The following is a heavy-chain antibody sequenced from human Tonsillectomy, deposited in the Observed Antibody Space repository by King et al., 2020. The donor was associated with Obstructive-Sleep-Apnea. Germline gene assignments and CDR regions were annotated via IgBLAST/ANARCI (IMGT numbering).Heavy chain of an antibody. D-gene: IGHD1-26*01. CDR3: SRDWSDSGSYFRVFDAFDI. CDR2: ISSSSSYT. CDR1: GFTFSDYY. J-gene: IGHJ3*02. V-gene: IGHV3-11*06. Sequence: QLVQSGGGLVKPGGSLRLSCAASGFTFSDYYMSWIRQAPGKGLEWVSYISSSSSYTNYADSVKGRFTISRDNAKNSLYLQMNSLRAEDTAVYYCSRDWSDSGSYFRVFDAFDIWGQGTMVTVSS.